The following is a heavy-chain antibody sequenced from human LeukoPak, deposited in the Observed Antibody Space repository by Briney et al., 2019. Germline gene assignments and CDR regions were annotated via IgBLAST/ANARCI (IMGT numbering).Heavy chain of an antibody. Sequence: ASVKVSCKASGYTFTSYAMNWVRQAPGQGLEWMGWINTNTGNPTYAQGFTGRFVFSLDTSVSTAYLQISSLKAEDTAAYYCARDGSSYGSGSYPLGYWGQGTLVTVSS. V-gene: IGHV7-4-1*02. J-gene: IGHJ4*02. D-gene: IGHD3-10*01. CDR1: GYTFTSYA. CDR3: ARDGSSYGSGSYPLGY. CDR2: INTNTGNP.